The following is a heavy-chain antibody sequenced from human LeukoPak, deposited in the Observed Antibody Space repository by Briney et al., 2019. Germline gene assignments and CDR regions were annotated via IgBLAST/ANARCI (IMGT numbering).Heavy chain of an antibody. D-gene: IGHD4-17*01. CDR1: GFTFSNYW. CDR2: ISSSSSYI. J-gene: IGHJ5*02. Sequence: GGSLRLSCAASGFTFSNYWMSWLRQAPGKGLEWVSSISSSSSYIYYADSVKGRFTISRDNAKNSLYLQMNSLRAEDTAVYYCARHDYVSWFDPWGQGTLVTVSS. CDR3: ARHDYVSWFDP. V-gene: IGHV3-21*01.